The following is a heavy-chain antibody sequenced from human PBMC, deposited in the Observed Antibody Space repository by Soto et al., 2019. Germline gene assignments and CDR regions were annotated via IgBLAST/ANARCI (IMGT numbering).Heavy chain of an antibody. CDR2: IYYSGST. CDR3: ARDRFPRSSSHYGMDV. Sequence: QVQLQESGPGLVKPSETLSLTCTVSGGSVSSGSYYWSWIRQPPGKGLEWIGYIYYSGSTNYNPSPKRRGPITEDPPKNQVPPKLGSVTAADTAVYYCARDRFPRSSSHYGMDVWGQGTTVTVSS. V-gene: IGHV4-61*01. CDR1: GGSVSSGSYY. J-gene: IGHJ6*02. D-gene: IGHD6-13*01.